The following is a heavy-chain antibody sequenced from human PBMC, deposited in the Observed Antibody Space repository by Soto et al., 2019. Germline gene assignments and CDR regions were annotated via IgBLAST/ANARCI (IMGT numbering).Heavy chain of an antibody. V-gene: IGHV1-46*01. CDR3: ARSSAGVFGIIIEGSNWLAP. J-gene: IGHJ5*02. CDR1: GYTFISYY. Sequence: GASVKVSCKASGYTFISYYMHWVRQAPGLGLEWMGMINPRGGDTTYAQKFQGRVTMTRDTSTSIVYMELSSLRSEDTAVYYCARSSAGVFGIIIEGSNWLAPGGQGSLVTVSS. CDR2: INPRGGDT. D-gene: IGHD3-16*02.